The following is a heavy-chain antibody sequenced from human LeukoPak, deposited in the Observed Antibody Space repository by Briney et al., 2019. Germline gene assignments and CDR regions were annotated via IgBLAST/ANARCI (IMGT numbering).Heavy chain of an antibody. CDR3: ADYRKPQGLDY. J-gene: IGHJ4*02. V-gene: IGHV3-23*01. CDR2: TDATGSDT. D-gene: IGHD1-14*01. CDR1: EFPFSIYA. Sequence: GGSLRLSCAVSEFPFSIYAMTWVRQAPGQGLEWVSATDATGSDTYYTDSVKGRFTISRDNSKNTVYLQMNSLRAEDTAVYYCADYRKPQGLDYWGQGTLVTVSS.